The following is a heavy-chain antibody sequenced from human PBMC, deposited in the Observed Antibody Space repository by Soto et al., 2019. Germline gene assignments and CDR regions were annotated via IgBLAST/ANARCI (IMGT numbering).Heavy chain of an antibody. J-gene: IGHJ4*02. CDR1: GDSIPSGGYY. V-gene: IGHV4-31*03. CDR3: ARDRNGGNSGFYDY. CDR2: VYPSGTT. D-gene: IGHD2-21*02. Sequence: QVQLQESGPGLVKPSQTLSLTCTVSGDSIPSGGYYWGWIRQFPGKGLEWIGYVYPSGTTNYNPSLKSRVTISVDTSKNQFSLRLTSVTAADTAVYYCARDRNGGNSGFYDYWGQGTLVTISS.